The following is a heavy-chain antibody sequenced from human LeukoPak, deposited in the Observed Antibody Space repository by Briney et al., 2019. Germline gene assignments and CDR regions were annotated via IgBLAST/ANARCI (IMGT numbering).Heavy chain of an antibody. V-gene: IGHV3-21*01. CDR1: GFTFSSYS. Sequence: GGSLRLSCAASGFTFSSYSMNWVRQAPGKGLEWVSSISSSSSYIYYADSVKGRFTISRDNAKNSLYLQMNSLRAEDTAVYYCARAGYYYDSSGYSGPNWFDPWGQGTLVTVSS. CDR3: ARAGYYYDSSGYSGPNWFDP. D-gene: IGHD3-22*01. J-gene: IGHJ5*02. CDR2: ISSSSSYI.